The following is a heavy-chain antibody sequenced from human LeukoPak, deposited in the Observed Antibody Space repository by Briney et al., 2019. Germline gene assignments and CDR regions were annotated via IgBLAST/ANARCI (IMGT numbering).Heavy chain of an antibody. CDR3: ARAGPNYDILTGYSISYFDY. CDR1: GGSNSSGGYY. Sequence: PSQTLSLTCTVSGGSNSSGGYYWSWIRQHPGKGLEWIGYIYTSGSTNYNPSLKSRVTMSVDTSKNQFSLKLSSVTAADTAVYYCARAGPNYDILTGYSISYFDYWGQGTLVTVSS. D-gene: IGHD3-9*01. J-gene: IGHJ4*02. CDR2: IYTSGST. V-gene: IGHV4-31*03.